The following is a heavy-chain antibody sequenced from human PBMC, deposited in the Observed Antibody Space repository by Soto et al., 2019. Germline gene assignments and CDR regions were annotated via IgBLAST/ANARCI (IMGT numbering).Heavy chain of an antibody. V-gene: IGHV3-30*18. CDR1: GFNIISYG. CDR2: ISYDGSNK. J-gene: IGHJ4*02. CDR3: AKDGGSRLLPYFAF. D-gene: IGHD3-16*01. Sequence: VGSLRVSCTASGFNIISYGMHWVSQTPGKGLEWVAVISYDGSNKYYADSVKGRFTISRDDSKNTLYLQMNSLRAEDTAVYYCAKDGGSRLLPYFAFWGQGTLVTVSS.